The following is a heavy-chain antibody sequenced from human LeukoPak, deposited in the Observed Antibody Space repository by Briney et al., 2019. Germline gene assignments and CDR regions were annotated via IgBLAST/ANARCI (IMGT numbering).Heavy chain of an antibody. J-gene: IGHJ4*02. Sequence: ASVKVSCKASGYTFTGYYMHWVRQAPGQGLEWMGWINPNSGGTNYAQKFQGRVTMTRDTSISTAYMELSRLRSDDTAVYYCASCSSTSCHTQFDYWGQGTLDTVSS. CDR3: ASCSSTSCHTQFDY. CDR2: INPNSGGT. V-gene: IGHV1-2*02. CDR1: GYTFTGYY. D-gene: IGHD2-2*01.